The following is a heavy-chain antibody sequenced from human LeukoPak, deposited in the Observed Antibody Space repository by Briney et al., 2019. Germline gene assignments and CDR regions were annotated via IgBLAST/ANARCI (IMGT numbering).Heavy chain of an antibody. CDR2: IYHSGST. Sequence: SETLSLTCTVSGGSISSGGYYWSWIRQPPGKGLEWIGYIYHSGSTYYNPSLKSRVTISVDRSKNQFSLKLSSVTAADTAVYYCARGGYCSGGSCYGDAFDIWGQGTMVTVSS. J-gene: IGHJ3*02. CDR3: ARGGYCSGGSCYGDAFDI. D-gene: IGHD2-15*01. CDR1: GGSISSGGYY. V-gene: IGHV4-30-2*01.